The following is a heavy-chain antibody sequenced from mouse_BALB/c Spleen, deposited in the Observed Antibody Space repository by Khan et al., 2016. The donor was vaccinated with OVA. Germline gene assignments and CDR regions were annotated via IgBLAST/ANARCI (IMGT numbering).Heavy chain of an antibody. CDR2: INTYTGEP. V-gene: IGHV9-3-1*01. J-gene: IGHJ4*01. D-gene: IGHD2-10*01. CDR3: ARPPYFSYVLVY. CDR1: GYTFTNFG. Sequence: QIQLVQSGPELKKPGETVKISCKASGYTFTNFGMNWVKQAPGKGLKWMGWINTYTGEPTYADDFKGRFAFSLETSANTAYLQISSLKNEDTATYFCARPPYFSYVLVYWGQGTSVTVSS.